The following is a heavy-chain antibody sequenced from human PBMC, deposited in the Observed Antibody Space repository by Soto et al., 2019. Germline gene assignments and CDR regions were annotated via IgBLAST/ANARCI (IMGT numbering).Heavy chain of an antibody. CDR1: VYSFTSYW. CDR3: ARIRSTAILDY. J-gene: IGHJ4*02. V-gene: IGHV5-10-1*01. D-gene: IGHD3-3*02. CDR2: IDPSDSYT. Sequence: GEPLKISCKGSVYSFTSYWISWVRQMPGKGLEWMGRIDPSDSYTNYSPSFQGHVTISADKSISTAYLQWSSLKASDTAMYYCARIRSTAILDYWGQGTLVTVSS.